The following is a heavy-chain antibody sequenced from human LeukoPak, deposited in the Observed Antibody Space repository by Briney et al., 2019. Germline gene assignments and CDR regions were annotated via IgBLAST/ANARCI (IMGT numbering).Heavy chain of an antibody. J-gene: IGHJ6*03. V-gene: IGHV3-7*01. Sequence: PGGSLRLSCAASGFTFSSYWMSWVRQAPGKGLEWVANIKQDGSEKYYVDSVKGRFTISRDNAKNSLYLQMNSLRAEDTAVYYCARVSSKAMVRGIITKKNYSYYYMDVWGKGTTVIVSS. CDR2: IKQDGSEK. CDR3: ARVSSKAMVRGIITKKNYSYYYMDV. D-gene: IGHD3-10*01. CDR1: GFTFSSYW.